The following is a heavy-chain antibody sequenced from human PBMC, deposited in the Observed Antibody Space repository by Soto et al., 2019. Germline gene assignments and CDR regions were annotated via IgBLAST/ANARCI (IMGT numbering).Heavy chain of an antibody. V-gene: IGHV4-39*01. D-gene: IGHD6-6*01. Sequence: SETLSLTCSVSSASLSSSTYYWSWIRQPPGRGPEWIGSIYYSGNTYYKPSLKSRVSISIDTSRNQFSLKLTSVTAADAGVYYCASSSPFHYWGPGILVT. J-gene: IGHJ4*02. CDR1: SASLSSSTYY. CDR2: IYYSGNT. CDR3: ASSSPFHY.